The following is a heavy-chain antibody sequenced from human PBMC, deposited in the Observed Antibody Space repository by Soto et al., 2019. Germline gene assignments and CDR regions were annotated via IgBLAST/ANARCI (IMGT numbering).Heavy chain of an antibody. J-gene: IGHJ6*02. CDR2: INHSGST. CDR1: GGSCSGYY. Sequence: PSETLSLTCAVYGGSCSGYYWSWIRQPPGKGLEWIGEINHSGSTNYNPSLKSRVTISVDTSKNQFSLKLSSVTAADTAVYYCARVRGGTYCSSNSCYELGGNYYGMDVWGQGTTVTVSS. CDR3: ARVRGGTYCSSNSCYELGGNYYGMDV. D-gene: IGHD2-2*01. V-gene: IGHV4-34*01.